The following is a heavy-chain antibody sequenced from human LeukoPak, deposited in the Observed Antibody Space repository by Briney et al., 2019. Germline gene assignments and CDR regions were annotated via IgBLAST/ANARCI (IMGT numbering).Heavy chain of an antibody. J-gene: IGHJ5*02. V-gene: IGHV3-74*01. CDR3: ARGDGRTISCHKDWFVR. D-gene: IGHD2-2*01. CDR2: SSTDGRST. CDR1: GLSSSRYN. Sequence: PGGSLRLSCAASGLSSSRYNMHWVLLTPREGLVWVSRSSTDGRSTRYAVSVKGRFTIFRDNAKNTLYLQVSSLRAEDTAGNCGARGDGRTISCHKDWFVRSVQRSLV.